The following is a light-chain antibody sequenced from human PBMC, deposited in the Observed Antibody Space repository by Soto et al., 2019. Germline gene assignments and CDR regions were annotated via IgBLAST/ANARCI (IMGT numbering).Light chain of an antibody. Sequence: EIVLTQSPATLSLSPGERATLSCRASQSIRTNLAWYQQKPGQPPRLLIYDASTRATGIPDRFSGSGSGTEFTLTIRSLQSEDFAVYYCQQYNNWRSFGQGTKVDIK. V-gene: IGKV3D-15*01. CDR2: DAS. J-gene: IGKJ1*01. CDR1: QSIRTN. CDR3: QQYNNWRS.